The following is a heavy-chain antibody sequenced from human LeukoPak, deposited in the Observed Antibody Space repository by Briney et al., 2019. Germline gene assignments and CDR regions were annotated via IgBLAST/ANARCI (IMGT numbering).Heavy chain of an antibody. J-gene: IGHJ6*02. CDR3: ARSLWFGEYGYYYYGMDV. CDR1: GYTFTSYD. Sequence: ASVKVSCKASGYTFTSYDINWVRQATGQGLEWMGWMNPNSGNTGYAQKFQGRVTMTRNISISTAYMELSSLRSEDTAVYYCARSLWFGEYGYYYYGMDVWGQGTMVTVSS. V-gene: IGHV1-8*01. CDR2: MNPNSGNT. D-gene: IGHD3-10*01.